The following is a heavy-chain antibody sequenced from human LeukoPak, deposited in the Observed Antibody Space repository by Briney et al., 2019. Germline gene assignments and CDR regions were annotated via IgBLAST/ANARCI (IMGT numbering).Heavy chain of an antibody. V-gene: IGHV4-31*03. CDR1: GGAIRRGGYY. CDR3: ASGSCYDTRGYYFFDF. CDR2: IYYSGSA. J-gene: IGHJ4*02. D-gene: IGHD3-22*01. Sequence: PSETLSLTCTVSGGAIRRGGYYWRWVRQHPGKGLGWIGDIYYSGSAYYNPSLTSRVTISVDTCTKQFSLRLSSVTAAGTPAYFCASGSCYDTRGYYFFDFWGQGTLVTVSS.